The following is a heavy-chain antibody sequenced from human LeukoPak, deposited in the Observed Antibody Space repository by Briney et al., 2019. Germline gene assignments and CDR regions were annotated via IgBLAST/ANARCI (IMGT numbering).Heavy chain of an antibody. Sequence: ASVKVSCKASGGTFSSYTISWVRQAPGQGLEWMGRIIPIFGTANYAQKFQGRVTITTDESTSTAYMELSSLRSEDTAVYYCARDSAALIVVATDDAFDIWGQGTMVTVSS. CDR2: IIPIFGTA. V-gene: IGHV1-69*05. D-gene: IGHD3-22*01. J-gene: IGHJ3*02. CDR3: ARDSAALIVVATDDAFDI. CDR1: GGTFSSYT.